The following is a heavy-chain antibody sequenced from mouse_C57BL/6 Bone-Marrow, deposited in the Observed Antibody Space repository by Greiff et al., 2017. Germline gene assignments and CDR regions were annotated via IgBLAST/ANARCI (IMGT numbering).Heavy chain of an antibody. J-gene: IGHJ1*03. CDR1: GFTFSDYG. D-gene: IGHD1-1*01. CDR3: ARTVVGEYFDV. CDR2: ISSGSSTI. V-gene: IGHV5-17*01. Sequence: DVKLVESGGGLVKPGGSLKLSCAASGFTFSDYGMHWVRQAPEKGLEWVAYISSGSSTIYYAEPVKGRFTISRDNAKNPLFLQITSLTSEDTAMYYCARTVVGEYFDVWGTGTTVTVSS.